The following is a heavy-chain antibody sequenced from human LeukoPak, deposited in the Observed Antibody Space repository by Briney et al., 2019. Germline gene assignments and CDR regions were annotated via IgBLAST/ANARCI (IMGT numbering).Heavy chain of an antibody. CDR1: GFTFSSYS. J-gene: IGHJ4*02. CDR3: ASTPSTYYDFWSGHY. V-gene: IGHV3-48*01. D-gene: IGHD3-3*01. CDR2: ISSSSSTI. Sequence: GGSLRLSCAASGFTFSSYSMNWVRQAPGKGLEWVSYISSSSSTIHYADSVKGRFTISRDNAKNSLYLQMNSLRAEDTAVYYCASTPSTYYDFWSGHYWGQGTLVTVSS.